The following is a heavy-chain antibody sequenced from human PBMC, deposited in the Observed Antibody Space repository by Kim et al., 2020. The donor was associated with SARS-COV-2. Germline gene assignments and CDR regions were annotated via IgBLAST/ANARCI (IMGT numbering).Heavy chain of an antibody. V-gene: IGHV4-39*01. CDR2: IYYSGNT. Sequence: SETLSLTCTVSGGSISSGSYYWGWIRQPPGKGLEWNGYIYYSGNTFYNPSLKSRVTISVDTSKNQFSLKLSSVTAADTAVYYCARLQPGLFDYWGQGTLV. CDR1: GGSISSGSYY. J-gene: IGHJ4*02. CDR3: ARLQPGLFDY.